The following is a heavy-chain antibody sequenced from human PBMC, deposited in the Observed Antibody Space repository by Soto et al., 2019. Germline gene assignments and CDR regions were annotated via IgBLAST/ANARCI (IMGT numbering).Heavy chain of an antibody. CDR1: GFTFSSYD. J-gene: IGHJ6*02. Sequence: GGSLRLSCAASGFTFSSYDMHWVRQATGKGLEWVSAIGTAGDTYYPGSVKGRFTISRENAKNSLYLQMNSLRAGDTAVYYCARDRGYSSGRLSYGMDVWGQGTTVTVSS. D-gene: IGHD6-19*01. CDR2: IGTAGDT. CDR3: ARDRGYSSGRLSYGMDV. V-gene: IGHV3-13*01.